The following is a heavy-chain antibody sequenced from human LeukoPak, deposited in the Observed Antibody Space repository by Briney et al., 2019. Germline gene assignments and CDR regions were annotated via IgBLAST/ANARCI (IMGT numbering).Heavy chain of an antibody. V-gene: IGHV4-30-2*01. Sequence: SQTLSLTCAVSGGSIRSGGYSWRWIRQPPGKGLEWIGYIYHSGSTYYNPSLKSRVTISVDRSKNQFSLKLSSVTAADTAVYYCARGRVRAFDIWGQGTMVTVSS. CDR3: ARGRVRAFDI. D-gene: IGHD4-11*01. CDR1: GGSIRSGGYS. J-gene: IGHJ3*02. CDR2: IYHSGST.